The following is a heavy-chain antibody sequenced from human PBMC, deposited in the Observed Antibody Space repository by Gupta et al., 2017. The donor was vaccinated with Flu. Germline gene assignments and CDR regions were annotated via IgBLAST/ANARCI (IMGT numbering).Heavy chain of an antibody. CDR2: INHRGST. CDR3: ARTRGGYCSSTSCYYPRAYYMDV. J-gene: IGHJ6*03. V-gene: IGHV4-34*01. D-gene: IGHD2-2*01. Sequence: RPPGKGLEWIGEINHRGSTNYNPSLKSRVTISVDTSKNQFSLKLSSVTAADTAVYYCARTRGGYCSSTSCYYPRAYYMDVWGKGTTVTVSS.